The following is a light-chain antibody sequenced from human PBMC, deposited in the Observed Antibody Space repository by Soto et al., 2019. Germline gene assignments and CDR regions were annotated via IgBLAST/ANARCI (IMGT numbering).Light chain of an antibody. CDR1: SGAVTSGNY. V-gene: IGLV7-43*01. Sequence: QTVVTQEPSLTVSPGGTVTLTCASNSGAVTSGNYPNWFQQKPGQAPRALIYGTSNKHSWTPARFSGSLLGGKAALTLSGVQPEDEAEYYCLLNYVDFHVFGGGTKVTVL. CDR2: GTS. J-gene: IGLJ3*02. CDR3: LLNYVDFHV.